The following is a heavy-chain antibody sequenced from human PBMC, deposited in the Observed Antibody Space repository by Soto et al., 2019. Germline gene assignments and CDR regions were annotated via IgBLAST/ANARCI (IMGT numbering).Heavy chain of an antibody. CDR1: GYTFTRYG. J-gene: IGHJ6*02. CDR3: AMVDVYVTPSPQDV. V-gene: IGHV1-18*01. CDR2: INTYNGNT. D-gene: IGHD3-16*01. Sequence: QVHLVQSGAEVKNPWASVKVSCKASGYTFTRYGIGWARQATGQGLEWMGWINTYNGNTNYAQNVQGRDTLTTDTHTGTAYMELRSLRSNDTAIYYCAMVDVYVTPSPQDVWGRGTKVIVSS.